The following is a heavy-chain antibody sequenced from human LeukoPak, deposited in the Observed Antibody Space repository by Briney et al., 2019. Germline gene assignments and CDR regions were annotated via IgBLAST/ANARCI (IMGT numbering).Heavy chain of an antibody. CDR3: ARGPGPQIWTRFDY. CDR2: IIPIFGTA. CDR1: GGTFSSYA. D-gene: IGHD5-18*01. J-gene: IGHJ4*02. V-gene: IGHV1-69*06. Sequence: ASVKVSCKASGGTFSSYAISWVRQAPGQGLEWMGRIIPIFGTANYAQKFQGRVTITADKSTSTAYMELSSLRSEDTAVYYCARGPGPQIWTRFDYWGQGTLVTVSS.